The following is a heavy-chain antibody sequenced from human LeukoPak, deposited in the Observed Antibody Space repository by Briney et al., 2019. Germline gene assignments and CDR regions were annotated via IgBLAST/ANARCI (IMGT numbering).Heavy chain of an antibody. V-gene: IGHV4-31*03. CDR2: IYYSGST. D-gene: IGHD1-26*01. CDR1: GGSISSGGYY. CDR3: ARDKRGARGIEY. J-gene: IGHJ4*02. Sequence: SETLPLTCTVSGGSISSGGYYWSWIRQHPGKGLEWIGYIYYSGSTYYNPSLKSRVTISVDTSKNQFSLKLSSVTAADTAVYYCARDKRGARGIEYWGQGTLVTVSS.